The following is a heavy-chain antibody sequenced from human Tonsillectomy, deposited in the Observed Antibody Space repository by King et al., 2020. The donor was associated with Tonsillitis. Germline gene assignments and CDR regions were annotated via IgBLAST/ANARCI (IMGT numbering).Heavy chain of an antibody. CDR3: ARERGGGRRYFDWLRPIFDY. CDR1: GFTFTSYA. CDR2: ISVNGGRT. Sequence: DVQLVESGGGLVQPGGSLRLSCAASGFTFTSYAMAWVRQAPGKGLEWVSSISVNGGRTSDADSVKGRFTISRDNSKNTLYLQMNSLTAEDTAVYYCARERGGGRRYFDWLRPIFDYWGQGTLVTVSS. D-gene: IGHD3-9*01. V-gene: IGHV3-23*04. J-gene: IGHJ4*02.